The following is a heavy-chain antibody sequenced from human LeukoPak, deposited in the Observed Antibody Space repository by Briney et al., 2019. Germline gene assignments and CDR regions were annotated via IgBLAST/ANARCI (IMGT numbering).Heavy chain of an antibody. CDR1: GGSISSYY. D-gene: IGHD5-12*01. CDR2: IYYSGST. Sequence: SETLSLSCTVSGGSISSYYWSWIRQPPGKGLEWIGFIYYSGSTNYNPSLKSRVTISVDTSKNQFSLKLSSVTAADTAVYYCARGYSGYEMGFDYWGQGTLVTVSS. V-gene: IGHV4-59*01. J-gene: IGHJ4*02. CDR3: ARGYSGYEMGFDY.